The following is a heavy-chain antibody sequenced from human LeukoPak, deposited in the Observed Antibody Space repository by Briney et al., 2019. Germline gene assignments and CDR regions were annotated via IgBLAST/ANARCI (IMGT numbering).Heavy chain of an antibody. CDR1: GGSFSGYY. Sequence: PSETLSLTCAVYGGSFSGYYWSWIRQPPGKGLEWIGEINHSGSTNYNPSLKSRVTISVDTSKNQFSLKLSSVTAADTAVYYCARSPHLDYWGQGTLVTVSS. CDR2: INHSGST. CDR3: ARSPHLDY. V-gene: IGHV4-34*01. J-gene: IGHJ4*02.